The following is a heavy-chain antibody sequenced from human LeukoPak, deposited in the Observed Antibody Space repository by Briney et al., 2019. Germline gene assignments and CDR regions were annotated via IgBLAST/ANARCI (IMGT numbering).Heavy chain of an antibody. D-gene: IGHD4-17*01. Sequence: GGSLRLSSAASGFVFSDFWMSWVRQAPGKGLEWVANIKQDGSEKYYVDSVKGRFTISRDNAKNSLYLQMNSLRAEDTAVYYCAREGGYGAATDYWGQGTLVTVAS. CDR2: IKQDGSEK. J-gene: IGHJ4*02. V-gene: IGHV3-7*01. CDR3: AREGGYGAATDY. CDR1: GFVFSDFW.